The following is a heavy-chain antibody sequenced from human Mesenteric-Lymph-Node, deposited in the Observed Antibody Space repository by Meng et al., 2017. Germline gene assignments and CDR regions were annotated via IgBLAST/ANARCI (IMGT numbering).Heavy chain of an antibody. CDR2: FDPEDGET. CDR3: ATLDYGGNFINY. D-gene: IGHD4-23*01. J-gene: IGHJ4*02. V-gene: IGHV1-24*01. CDR1: GDTLTELS. Sequence: QVQLVQSGAEVKKPGASVKVSCKVSGDTLTELSRHWVRQAPGKGLEWMGGFDPEDGETIYAQKFQGRVTMTEDTSTDTAYMELSSLRSEDTAVYYCATLDYGGNFINYWGQGTLVTVSS.